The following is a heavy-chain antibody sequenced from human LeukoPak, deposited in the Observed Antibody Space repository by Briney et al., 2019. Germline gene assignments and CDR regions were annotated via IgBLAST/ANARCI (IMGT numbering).Heavy chain of an antibody. D-gene: IGHD4-17*01. CDR3: AKDQRPHDYGLNYFDY. CDR1: GFTFSSYA. V-gene: IGHV3-30*07. J-gene: IGHJ4*02. Sequence: GRSLKLSCAASGFTFSSYAMHWVRQAPGKGLGWVGLISYDRREKYYADSVKGRFTISRDNSKSTLYLQMNSLTIKDTALYFCAKDQRPHDYGLNYFDYWGLGTLVTVSS. CDR2: ISYDRREK.